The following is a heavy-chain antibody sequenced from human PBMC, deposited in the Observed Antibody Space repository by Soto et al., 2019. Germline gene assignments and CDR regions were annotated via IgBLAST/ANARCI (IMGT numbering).Heavy chain of an antibody. D-gene: IGHD7-27*01. CDR2: ISSGGTT. J-gene: IGHJ4*02. V-gene: IGHV3-53*04. CDR3: TRDGPDTGDLFRY. CDR1: GFTVSSNF. Sequence: GGSLRLSCAASGFTVSSNFMTWVRQAPVKGLEWVSLISSGGTTYYADSVKGRFTISRHNSENMLYLQMNSLKADDTAIYYCTRDGPDTGDLFRYWGQGTLVTVSS.